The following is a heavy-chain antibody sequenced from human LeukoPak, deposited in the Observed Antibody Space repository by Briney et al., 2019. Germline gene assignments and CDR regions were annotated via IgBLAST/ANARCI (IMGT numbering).Heavy chain of an antibody. CDR3: ARSRWLQLPFDY. Sequence: PSETLSLTCAVYGGSFSGYYWSWVRQPPGKGLEWIGEINHSGSTNYNPSLKSRVTISVDTSKNQFSLKLSSVTAADTAVYYCARSRWLQLPFDYWGQGTLVTDSS. J-gene: IGHJ4*02. D-gene: IGHD5-24*01. V-gene: IGHV4-34*01. CDR1: GGSFSGYY. CDR2: INHSGST.